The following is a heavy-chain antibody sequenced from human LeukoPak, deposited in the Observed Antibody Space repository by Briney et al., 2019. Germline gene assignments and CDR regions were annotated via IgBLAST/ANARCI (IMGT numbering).Heavy chain of an antibody. CDR2: IYTSGST. Sequence: SETLSLTCTVSGGSISTFYWSWIRQPAGKGLEVIGRIYTSGSTNYNPSLKSRVTMSVDTSKNQFSLKLSSVTAADTAVYYCARDSVAGTWAEYFQHWGQGIRVTVSS. D-gene: IGHD6-19*01. CDR1: GGSISTFY. J-gene: IGHJ1*01. CDR3: ARDSVAGTWAEYFQH. V-gene: IGHV4-4*07.